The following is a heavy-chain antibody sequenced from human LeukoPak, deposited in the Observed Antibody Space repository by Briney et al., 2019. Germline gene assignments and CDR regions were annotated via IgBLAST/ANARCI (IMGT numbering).Heavy chain of an antibody. J-gene: IGHJ3*02. CDR3: ARWEESDAFDI. CDR1: GGSFSGYY. D-gene: IGHD1-26*01. Sequence: PSETLSLTCAVYGGSFSGYYWGWIRQPPGKGLEWIGSIYYSGSTNYNPSLKSRVTISVDTSENQFSLKLSSVTAADTAVYYCARWEESDAFDIWGQGTMVTVSS. V-gene: IGHV4-34*01. CDR2: IYYSGST.